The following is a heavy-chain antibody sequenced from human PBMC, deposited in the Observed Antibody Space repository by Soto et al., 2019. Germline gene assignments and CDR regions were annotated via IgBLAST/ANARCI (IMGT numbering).Heavy chain of an antibody. V-gene: IGHV1-69*01. CDR2: IIPIFGTA. D-gene: IGHD5-12*01. Sequence: QVQLVQSGAEVKKPGSSVKVSCKASGGTFSSYAISWVRQAPGQGLEWMGGIIPIFGTANYAQKFQGRVTINADESTSTAYMELSSLRSEDTAVYYCARKTASGSTDIYFDYWGQGTLVTVSS. J-gene: IGHJ4*02. CDR1: GGTFSSYA. CDR3: ARKTASGSTDIYFDY.